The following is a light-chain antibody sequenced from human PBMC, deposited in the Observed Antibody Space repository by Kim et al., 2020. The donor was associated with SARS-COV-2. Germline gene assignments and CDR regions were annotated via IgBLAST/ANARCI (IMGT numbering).Light chain of an antibody. CDR1: HSIRYNY. CDR2: GAS. J-gene: IGKJ2*01. V-gene: IGKV3-20*01. CDR3: QQYGSSPRT. Sequence: EIVLTQSPDTLSLSPGEGATLSCRASHSIRYNYLAWYQQKPGQAPRLLIYGASSRATGIPDRFSGSGSGTDFTLTIRRLEPEDIAVYYCQQYGSSPRTFGQGTKLEI.